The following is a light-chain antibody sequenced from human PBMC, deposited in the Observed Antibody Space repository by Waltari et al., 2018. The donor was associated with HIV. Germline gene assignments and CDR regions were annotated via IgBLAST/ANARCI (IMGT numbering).Light chain of an antibody. J-gene: IGLJ3*02. CDR3: CSYAGSSNWV. Sequence: QSALTQPASVSGSPGQSITISCTGSSSDVGSYNLGSWYQQHPGKAPKLMIYEGINRPSGISNVFSGSKSGNTASLTISGLQAEDEADYYCCSYAGSSNWVFGGGTKLTVL. CDR2: EGI. CDR1: SSDVGSYNL. V-gene: IGLV2-23*01.